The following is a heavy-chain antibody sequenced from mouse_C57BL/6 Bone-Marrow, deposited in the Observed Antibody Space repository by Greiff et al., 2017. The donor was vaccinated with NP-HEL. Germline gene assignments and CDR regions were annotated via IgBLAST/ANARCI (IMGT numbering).Heavy chain of an antibody. D-gene: IGHD5-5*01. Sequence: EVHPQHTWSYLFKPGASVKLSCTASGFNIQDYYMHWVKQRPEQGLEWIGRIDPANGNTKYAPKFQGKATITADTSSNTAYLQLSSLTSEDTDIYYCAYHYAMDYWGQGTSVTVSS. CDR3: AYHYAMDY. V-gene: IGHV14-3*01. J-gene: IGHJ4*01. CDR1: GFNIQDYY. CDR2: IDPANGNT.